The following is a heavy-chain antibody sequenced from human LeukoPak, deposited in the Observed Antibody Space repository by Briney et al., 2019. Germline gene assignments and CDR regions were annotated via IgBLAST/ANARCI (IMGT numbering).Heavy chain of an antibody. J-gene: IGHJ6*03. CDR2: INPNSGGT. D-gene: IGHD2-2*01. V-gene: IGHV1-2*02. CDR1: GYTFTGYY. CDR3: AGPSSRHYYYYYMDV. Sequence: ASVKVSCKASGYTFTGYYMHWVRQAPGQGLEWMGWINPNSGGTNYAQKFQGRVTMTRDTSISTAYMELSRLRSDDTAVYYSAGPSSRHYYYYYMDVWGKGTTVTVSS.